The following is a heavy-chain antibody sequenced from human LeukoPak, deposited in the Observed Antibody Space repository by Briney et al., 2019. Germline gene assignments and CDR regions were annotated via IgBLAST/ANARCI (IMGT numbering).Heavy chain of an antibody. CDR2: INPNRGGT. V-gene: IGHV1-2*02. CDR3: ARDSSKGYCSGGSCYSRFDP. J-gene: IGHJ5*02. Sequence: ASVKVSCKASGFTFTAYYMHWVRQAPGQRLEWMGWINPNRGGTNYAQSFQGRVIMTWDTSISTASMELSRLRSDDTAVYYCARDSSKGYCSGGSCYSRFDPWGQGTLVTVSS. D-gene: IGHD2-15*01. CDR1: GFTFTAYY.